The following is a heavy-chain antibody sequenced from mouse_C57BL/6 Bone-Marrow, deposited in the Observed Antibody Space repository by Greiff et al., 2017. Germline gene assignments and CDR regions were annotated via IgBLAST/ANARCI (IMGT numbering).Heavy chain of an antibody. CDR2: LSGGSGNT. J-gene: IGHJ4*01. CDR1: GFTFSSYT. Sequence: EVQVVESGGGLVKPGGSLKLSCAASGFTFSSYTMSWVRQTPEKRLEWVATLSGGSGNTYYPDSVKGRVTVSGDNANNTLYLQMSSLRSEDTALYYCARHRRLRHAMDYWGQGTSVTVSS. CDR3: ARHRRLRHAMDY. D-gene: IGHD2-4*01. V-gene: IGHV5-9*01.